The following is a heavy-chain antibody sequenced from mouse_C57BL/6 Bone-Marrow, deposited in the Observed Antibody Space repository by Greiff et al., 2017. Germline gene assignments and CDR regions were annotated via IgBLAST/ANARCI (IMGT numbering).Heavy chain of an antibody. CDR1: GFNIKDYY. CDR2: IDPEDGEP. CDR3: ASDYDYDSDYFDY. Sequence: EVKLMESGAELVKPGASVKLSCTASGFNIKDYYMHWVKQRTEQGLEWIGRIDPEDGEPKYAPKFQGKATITADTSSNTAYLQLSSLTAEDTAVYYCASDYDYDSDYFDYWGQGTTLTVSS. V-gene: IGHV14-2*01. J-gene: IGHJ2*01. D-gene: IGHD2-4*01.